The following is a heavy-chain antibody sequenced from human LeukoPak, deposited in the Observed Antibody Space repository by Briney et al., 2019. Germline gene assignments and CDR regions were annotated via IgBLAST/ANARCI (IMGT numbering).Heavy chain of an antibody. CDR3: ARDPCSGNYGSYYYYYMEV. CDR2: ISGSGGST. D-gene: IGHD3-22*01. CDR1: GFTFSSYG. J-gene: IGHJ6*03. V-gene: IGHV3-23*01. Sequence: GGSLRLSCAASGFTFSSYGMSWVRQAPGKGLEWVSAISGSGGSTYYADSVKGRFTISRDNAKNSLYLQINSLGPEDTAVYFCARDPCSGNYGSYYYYYMEVWGKGTTVTVSS.